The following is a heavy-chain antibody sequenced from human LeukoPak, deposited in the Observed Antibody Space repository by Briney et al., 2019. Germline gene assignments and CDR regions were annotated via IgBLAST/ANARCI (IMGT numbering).Heavy chain of an antibody. CDR2: IYGSGST. V-gene: IGHV4-4*07. Sequence: SETLSLTCTVSYGSISNYYWSWIRQPAGKGLEWIGRIYGSGSTNYNPSLKSRVTMSVDTSKNQFSLKLSSVTAADTAVYYCARGGYSSGWYFDYWGQGTLVTVSS. J-gene: IGHJ4*02. CDR3: ARGGYSSGWYFDY. CDR1: YGSISNYY. D-gene: IGHD6-19*01.